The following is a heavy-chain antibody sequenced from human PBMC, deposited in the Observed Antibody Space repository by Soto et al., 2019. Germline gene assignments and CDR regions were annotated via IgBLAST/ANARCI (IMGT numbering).Heavy chain of an antibody. CDR2: IYYSGST. J-gene: IGHJ5*02. V-gene: IGHV4-31*03. D-gene: IGHD3-10*01. CDR1: GGSISSGGYY. Sequence: PSETLSLTCTVSGGSISSGGYYWSWIRQHPGKGLEWIGYIYYSGSTYYNPSLKSRVTISVDTSKNQFSLKLSSVTAADTAVYNCARGHWFGELSNDNWFDPWGQGTLVTVSS. CDR3: ARGHWFGELSNDNWFDP.